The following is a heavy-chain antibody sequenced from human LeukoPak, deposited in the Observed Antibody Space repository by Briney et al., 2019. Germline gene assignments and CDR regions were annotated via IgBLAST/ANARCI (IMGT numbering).Heavy chain of an antibody. CDR1: GFTFSDYY. CDR3: ARVGAQRYYYGSGTYLDY. CDR2: ISSSGSTI. J-gene: IGHJ4*02. Sequence: PGGSLRLSCAASGFTFSDYYMSWIRQAPGKGLEWVSYISSSGSTIYYADSVKGRFTISRDNAKNSLYLQMNSLRAEDTAVYYCARVGAQRYYYGSGTYLDYWGQRTLVTVSS. V-gene: IGHV3-11*01. D-gene: IGHD3-10*01.